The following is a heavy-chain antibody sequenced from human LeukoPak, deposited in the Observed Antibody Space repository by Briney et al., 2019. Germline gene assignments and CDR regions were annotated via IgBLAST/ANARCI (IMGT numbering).Heavy chain of an antibody. D-gene: IGHD4-17*01. CDR3: AKDNGRTVTRGGGFDY. J-gene: IGHJ4*02. V-gene: IGHV3-21*04. Sequence: GGSLRLSCAASGFTFSTYAMSWVRQAPGKGLEWVSSISTSSSYIYYADSVKGRFTISRHNAKNSLYLQMNSLRAEDTALYYCAKDNGRTVTRGGGFDYWGQGTLVTVSS. CDR2: ISTSSSYI. CDR1: GFTFSTYA.